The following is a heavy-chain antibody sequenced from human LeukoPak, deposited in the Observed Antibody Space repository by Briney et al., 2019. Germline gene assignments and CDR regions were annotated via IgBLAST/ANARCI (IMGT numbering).Heavy chain of an antibody. CDR1: GFTLRSSD. D-gene: IGHD3-10*01. CDR3: AKDGHTRLLWFGELSPEGPPLGY. CDR2: ISGSGGST. Sequence: GGSLRLSCAASGFTLRSSDMNWIRQAPGKGLEWVSAISGSGGSTYYADSVKGRFTISRDNSKNTLYLQMNSLRAEDTAVYYCAKDGHTRLLWFGELSPEGPPLGYWGQGTLVTVSS. V-gene: IGHV3-23*01. J-gene: IGHJ4*02.